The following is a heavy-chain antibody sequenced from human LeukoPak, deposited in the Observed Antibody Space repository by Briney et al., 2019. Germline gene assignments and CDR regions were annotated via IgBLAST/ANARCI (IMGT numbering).Heavy chain of an antibody. V-gene: IGHV3-21*01. CDR2: ISSSSSYK. D-gene: IGHD3-3*01. CDR1: GFTFSTYS. J-gene: IGHJ4*02. Sequence: GGSLRLSCAASGFTFSTYSMNWVRQAPGKGLEWVSSISSSSSYKYYADSVKGRFTISRDNAKNSLYLQMNSLRADDTAVYYCARETTTIFGMVPYYFDYWGQGTLVTVSS. CDR3: ARETTTIFGMVPYYFDY.